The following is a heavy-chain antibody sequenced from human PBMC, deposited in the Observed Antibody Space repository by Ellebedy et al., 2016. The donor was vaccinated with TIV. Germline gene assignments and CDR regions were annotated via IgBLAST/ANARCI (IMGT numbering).Heavy chain of an antibody. J-gene: IGHJ4*02. CDR3: VRDFQELVSSWLFDY. CDR2: ISYDGSKK. Sequence: PGGSLRLSCAASGFTFSSYAMHWVRQAPGKGLEWVAGISYDGSKKYYADSVKGRFTISRDNSKNTLDLQMNSLRPEDTALFFCVRDFQELVSSWLFDYWGQGTLVTVSS. V-gene: IGHV3-30*04. CDR1: GFTFSSYA. D-gene: IGHD6-13*01.